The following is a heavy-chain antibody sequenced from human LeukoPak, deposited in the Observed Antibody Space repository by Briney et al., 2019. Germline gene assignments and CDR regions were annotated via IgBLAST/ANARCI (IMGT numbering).Heavy chain of an antibody. CDR2: IYYSGST. V-gene: IGHV4-39*01. CDR1: GGSISSSSYY. D-gene: IGHD1-26*01. CDR3: ARHRVGATYTRRTYYFDY. Sequence: PSETLSLTCTVSGGSISSSSYYWGWIRQPPGKGLEWIGSIYYSGSTYHNPSLKSRVTISVDTSKNQFSLKLSSVTAADTAVYYCARHRVGATYTRRTYYFDYWGQGTLVTVSS. J-gene: IGHJ4*02.